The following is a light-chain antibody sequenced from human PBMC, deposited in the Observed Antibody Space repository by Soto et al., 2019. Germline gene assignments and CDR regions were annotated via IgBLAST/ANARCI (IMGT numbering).Light chain of an antibody. Sequence: QSVLTQPPSASGTPGQRVTISCSGSSSNIGSNYVYWYQQLPGTAPKLLIYRNNQRPSGVPERFSGSKSGTSASLAISGLRSEDEADYYCATWDDSLSGYVFGTGTQLTVL. CDR2: RNN. J-gene: IGLJ1*01. V-gene: IGLV1-47*01. CDR3: ATWDDSLSGYV. CDR1: SSNIGSNY.